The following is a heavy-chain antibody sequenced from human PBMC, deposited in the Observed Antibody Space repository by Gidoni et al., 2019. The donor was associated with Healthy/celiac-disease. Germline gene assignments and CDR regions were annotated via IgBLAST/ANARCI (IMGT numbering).Heavy chain of an antibody. CDR2: INHSGST. D-gene: IGHD4-17*01. J-gene: IGHJ5*02. CDR1: GGSFSGYY. Sequence: QVQLQKWGAGLLKPSETLSLTCAVYGGSFSGYYWSWILQPPGKGLEWIGEINHSGSTNYNPSLKSRVTISVDTSKNQFSLKLSSVTAADTAVYYCARALLYGDYYSWFDPWGQGTLVTVSS. V-gene: IGHV4-34*01. CDR3: ARALLYGDYYSWFDP.